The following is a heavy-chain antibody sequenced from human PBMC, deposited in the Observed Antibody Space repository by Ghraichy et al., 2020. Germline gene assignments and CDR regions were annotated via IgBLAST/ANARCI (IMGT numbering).Heavy chain of an antibody. CDR3: ARGSYGYSYGYY. V-gene: IGHV3-53*01. D-gene: IGHD5-18*01. J-gene: IGHJ4*02. CDR2: IYSGGST. Sequence: GGSLRLSCAASGFTVSSNYMSWVRQAPGKGLEWVSVIYSGGSTYYADSVKGRFTISRDNSKNTLYLQMNSLRAEDTAVYYCARGSYGYSYGYYWGQGTLVTVSS. CDR1: GFTVSSNY.